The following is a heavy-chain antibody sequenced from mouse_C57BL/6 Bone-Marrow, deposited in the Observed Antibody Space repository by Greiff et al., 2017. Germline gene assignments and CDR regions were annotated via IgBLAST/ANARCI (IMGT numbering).Heavy chain of an antibody. CDR2: IYPRSGNT. CDR3: ERITTVVATNFDV. Sequence: QVQLQQSGAELARPGASVKLSCKASGYTFTSYGISWVKQRTGQGLEWIGEIYPRSGNTYYNEKFKGKATLTADKSSSTAYMELRSLTSEDSAVYFCERITTVVATNFDVWGTGTTVTVSS. D-gene: IGHD1-1*01. J-gene: IGHJ1*03. V-gene: IGHV1-81*01. CDR1: GYTFTSYG.